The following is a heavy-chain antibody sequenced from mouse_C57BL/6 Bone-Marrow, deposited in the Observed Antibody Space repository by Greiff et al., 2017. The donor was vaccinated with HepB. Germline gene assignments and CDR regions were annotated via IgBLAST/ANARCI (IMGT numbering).Heavy chain of an antibody. Sequence: QVQLQQPGAELVKPGASVKLSCKASGYTFTNYWMQWVKQRPGQGLEWIGEIDPSDSYTNYNQKFKGKATLTVDTSSSTAYMQLSSLTSEDSAVYYCARDDYYGSSYDAMDYWGQGTSVTVSS. CDR2: IDPSDSYT. D-gene: IGHD1-1*01. V-gene: IGHV1-50*01. J-gene: IGHJ4*01. CDR1: GYTFTNYW. CDR3: ARDDYYGSSYDAMDY.